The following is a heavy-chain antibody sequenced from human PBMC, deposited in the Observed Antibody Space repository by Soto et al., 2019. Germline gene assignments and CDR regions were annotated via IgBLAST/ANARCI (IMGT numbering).Heavy chain of an antibody. Sequence: EVQLLESGGGLVQRGGSLRLSCAASGFIFNNYAMTWVRQAPGKGLEWVARVIGRGGSAYYADSVKGRLTISRDNSNNTLYLQMTNVRGEETDVYYCVRRAGGAVVWYYDLWGRGTLVSVFS. D-gene: IGHD2-21*01. V-gene: IGHV3-23*01. J-gene: IGHJ2*01. CDR1: GFIFNNYA. CDR2: VIGRGGSA. CDR3: VRRAGGAVVWYYDL.